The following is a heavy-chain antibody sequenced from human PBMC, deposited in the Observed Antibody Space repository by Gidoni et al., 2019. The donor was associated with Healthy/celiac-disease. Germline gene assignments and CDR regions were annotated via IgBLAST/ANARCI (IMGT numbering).Heavy chain of an antibody. Sequence: EVQLVESGGGLVKPGGSLRLSCAASGFTFSNAWMSWVRQAPGKGLEWVGRIKSKTDGGTTDYAAPVKGRFTISRDDSKNTLYLQMNSLKTEDTAVYYCTTDPHYYDSSGYYYVFDHWGQGTLVTVSS. D-gene: IGHD3-22*01. V-gene: IGHV3-15*01. CDR3: TTDPHYYDSSGYYYVFDH. CDR2: IKSKTDGGTT. J-gene: IGHJ4*02. CDR1: GFTFSNAW.